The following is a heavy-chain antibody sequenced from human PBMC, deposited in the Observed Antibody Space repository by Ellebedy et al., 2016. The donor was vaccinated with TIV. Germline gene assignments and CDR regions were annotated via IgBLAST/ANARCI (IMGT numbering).Heavy chain of an antibody. V-gene: IGHV5-51*01. D-gene: IGHD1-26*01. Sequence: GESLKISCKASGYSFTNSWIGWVRQMPGKGLEWVGTIYPGDSESRYSPSFEGQVTISADKSVTTAYLRLSSLKTSDTATYYCARHSHYLFYFNGMDVWGQGTTVTVSS. J-gene: IGHJ6*02. CDR3: ARHSHYLFYFNGMDV. CDR1: GYSFTNSW. CDR2: IYPGDSES.